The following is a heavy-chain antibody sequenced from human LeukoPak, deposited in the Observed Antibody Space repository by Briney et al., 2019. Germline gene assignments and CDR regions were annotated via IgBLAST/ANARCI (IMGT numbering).Heavy chain of an antibody. D-gene: IGHD5-18*01. CDR1: GGSISSGGYY. CDR3: ARDRDSYGHFDY. Sequence: PSETLSLTCTVSGGSISSGGYYWNWIRQPAGKGVEWIGRIYTSGSTNYNPSLKSRVTISVDTSKNQFSLKLNSVTAADTAVYYCARDRDSYGHFDYWGQGTLVTVSS. V-gene: IGHV4-61*02. CDR2: IYTSGST. J-gene: IGHJ4*02.